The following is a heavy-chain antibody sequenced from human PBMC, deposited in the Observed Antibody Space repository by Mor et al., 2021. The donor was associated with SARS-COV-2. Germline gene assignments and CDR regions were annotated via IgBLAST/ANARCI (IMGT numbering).Heavy chain of an antibody. V-gene: IGHV3-21*01. J-gene: IGHJ5*02. CDR2: ISSSSSYI. Sequence: RQAPGKVLEWVSSISSSSSYIYYADSVKGRFTISRDNAKNSLYLQMNSLRAEDTAVYYCARVGSRSGGNWFDPWGQGT. CDR3: ARVGSRSGGNWFDP. D-gene: IGHD3-16*01.